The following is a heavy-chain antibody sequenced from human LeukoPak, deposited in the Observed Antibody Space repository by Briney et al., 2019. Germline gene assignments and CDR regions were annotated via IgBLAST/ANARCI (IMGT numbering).Heavy chain of an antibody. J-gene: IGHJ4*02. V-gene: IGHV5-51*01. CDR1: GYSFTSYW. CDR3: ARRIAVTGFDY. D-gene: IGHD6-19*01. Sequence: GESLKISCKGSGYSFTSYWIVWVRQMPGKGLEWMGIIYPGNSDTRYSPSFQGQVTISADKSISTAYLQWSSLKASDTAMYYCARRIAVTGFDYWGQGTLVTVSS. CDR2: IYPGNSDT.